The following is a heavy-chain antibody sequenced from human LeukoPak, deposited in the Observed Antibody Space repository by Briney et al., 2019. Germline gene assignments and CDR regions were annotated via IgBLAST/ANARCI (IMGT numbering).Heavy chain of an antibody. V-gene: IGHV1-2*02. CDR2: INLNSGGT. Sequence: ASVKVSRKASGYTFTGYYMHWVRQAPGQGLGWMGWINLNSGGTNYAQKFQGRVTLTRDTSISTAYMELSRLRSDDTAVYYCARGTYSSGWFYYGMDVWGQGTTVTVSS. CDR3: ARGTYSSGWFYYGMDV. J-gene: IGHJ6*02. CDR1: GYTFTGYY. D-gene: IGHD6-19*01.